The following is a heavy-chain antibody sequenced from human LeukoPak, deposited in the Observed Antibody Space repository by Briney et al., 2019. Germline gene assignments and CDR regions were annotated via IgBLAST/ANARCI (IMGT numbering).Heavy chain of an antibody. J-gene: IGHJ6*02. CDR2: ISAYNGVT. CDR3: ARDQLRYYGSGSYYSDMDV. CDR1: GYTFTSYG. D-gene: IGHD3-10*01. Sequence: GASVKVSCKASGYTFTSYGIGWLRQAPGQGLEWMGWISAYNGVTNYAQKFQGRVTMTTDTSTTTGYMELRSLKSDDTAVYCCARDQLRYYGSGSYYSDMDVWGQGTTVTVSS. V-gene: IGHV1-18*01.